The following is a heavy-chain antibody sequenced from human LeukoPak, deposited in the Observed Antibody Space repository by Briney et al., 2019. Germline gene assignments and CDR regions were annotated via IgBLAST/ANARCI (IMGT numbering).Heavy chain of an antibody. Sequence: PSETLSLTCTVSGYSISSGYYWGWIRQPPGKGLEWIGSIYHSGGTYYNPSLKSRVTISVDTSKNQFSLKLSSVTAADTAVYYCASPSRPWELLFDYWGQGTLVTVSS. D-gene: IGHD1-26*01. J-gene: IGHJ4*02. CDR2: IYHSGGT. V-gene: IGHV4-38-2*02. CDR1: GYSISSGYY. CDR3: ASPSRPWELLFDY.